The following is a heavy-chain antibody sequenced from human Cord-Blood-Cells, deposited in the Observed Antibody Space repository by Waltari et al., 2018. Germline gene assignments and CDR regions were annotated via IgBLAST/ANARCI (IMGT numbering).Heavy chain of an antibody. J-gene: IGHJ4*02. CDR3: ARRAFYYYDSSGYYY. CDR2: INHSGST. CDR1: GGSFSGYY. V-gene: IGHV4-34*01. D-gene: IGHD3-22*01. Sequence: QVQLQQWGAGLLKPSETLSLTCAVYGGSFSGYYWSWIRQPPGKGLEWIGEINHSGSTNYNPSLKSRLTISVDTSKNQFSLKLSSVTAADTAVYYCARRAFYYYDSSGYYYWGQGTLVTVSS.